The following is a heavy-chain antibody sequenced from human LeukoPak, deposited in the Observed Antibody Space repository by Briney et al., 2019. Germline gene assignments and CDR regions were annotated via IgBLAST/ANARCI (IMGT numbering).Heavy chain of an antibody. CDR3: ARSSGIAVAEGPYYFDY. V-gene: IGHV1-46*01. J-gene: IGHJ4*02. Sequence: ASVKVSCKASGYTFTSYYMHWVRQAPGQGLEWMGIINPSGGSTSYAQKFQGRVTMTRDASTSTVYMELSSLRSEDTAVYYCARSSGIAVAEGPYYFDYWGQGTLVTVSS. CDR1: GYTFTSYY. D-gene: IGHD6-19*01. CDR2: INPSGGST.